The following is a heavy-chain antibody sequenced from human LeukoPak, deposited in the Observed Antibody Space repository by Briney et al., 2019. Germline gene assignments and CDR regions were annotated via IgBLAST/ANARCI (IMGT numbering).Heavy chain of an antibody. CDR1: GYTFTNND. D-gene: IGHD2-2*01. V-gene: IGHV1-18*01. Sequence: GASVKVSCKASGYTFTNNDIHWVRQATGQGLEWMGWISAYNGNTNYAQKLQGRVTMTTDTSTSTAYMELRSLRSDDTAVYYCARGSSAAPYKYYYYMDVWGKGTTVTVSS. CDR3: ARGSSAAPYKYYYYMDV. CDR2: ISAYNGNT. J-gene: IGHJ6*03.